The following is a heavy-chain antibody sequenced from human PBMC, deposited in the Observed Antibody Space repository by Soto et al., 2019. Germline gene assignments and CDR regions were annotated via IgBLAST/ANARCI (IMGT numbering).Heavy chain of an antibody. Sequence: EVQLLESGGGLVQPGGSLGLSCAASGFTFSSYAMSWVRQAPGKGLEWVSTISGRGLTTYLADSVKGRFNISRDNYKRTLHLQMNSLRAEDTAVYYCAKEGATSLYFFDYWGQGTLVSVSS. CDR1: GFTFSSYA. CDR2: ISGRGLTT. CDR3: AKEGATSLYFFDY. J-gene: IGHJ4*02. V-gene: IGHV3-23*01. D-gene: IGHD5-12*01.